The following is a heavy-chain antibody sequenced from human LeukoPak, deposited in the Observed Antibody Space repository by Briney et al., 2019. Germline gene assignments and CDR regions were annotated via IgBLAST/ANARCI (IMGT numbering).Heavy chain of an antibody. D-gene: IGHD2/OR15-2a*01. J-gene: IGHJ4*02. CDR1: GFTFSDYY. Sequence: GGSLRLSCAASGFTFSDYYMSWVRQAPGKGLEWVGRIKSKTDGGTTDYAAPVKGRFTTSRDDSKNTLYLQMNSLKTEDTAVYYCTTVSPHQYFDYWGQGTLVTVSS. V-gene: IGHV3-15*01. CDR3: TTVSPHQYFDY. CDR2: IKSKTDGGTT.